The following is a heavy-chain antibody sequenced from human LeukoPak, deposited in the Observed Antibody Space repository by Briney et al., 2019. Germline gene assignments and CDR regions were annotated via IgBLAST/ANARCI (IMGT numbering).Heavy chain of an antibody. CDR1: GFTFSSYS. CDR3: TRSYGYFDY. CDR2: ISTSSTTI. D-gene: IGHD3-10*01. J-gene: IGHJ4*02. V-gene: IGHV3-48*02. Sequence: LSGGSPRLSCAASGFTFSSYSINWVRQAPGKGLEWVSYISTSSTTIYYADSVKGRFTISRDNAKNSLFLQMNSLKDEDTAVYYCTRSYGYFDYWRQGTLVTVSS.